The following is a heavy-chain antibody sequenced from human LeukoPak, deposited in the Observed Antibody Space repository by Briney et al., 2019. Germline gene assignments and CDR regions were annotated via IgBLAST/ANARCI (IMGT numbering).Heavy chain of an antibody. CDR1: GGSISSGGYY. J-gene: IGHJ3*02. CDR3: ARDQGLGDAFDI. V-gene: IGHV4-31*03. D-gene: IGHD3/OR15-3a*01. Sequence: TLSLTCTVSGGSISSGGYYWSWIRQHPGKGLEWIGYIYYSGSTYYNPSLKSRVTISVDTSKNQFSLKLSSVTAADTAVYYCARDQGLGDAFDIWGQGTMVTVSS. CDR2: IYYSGST.